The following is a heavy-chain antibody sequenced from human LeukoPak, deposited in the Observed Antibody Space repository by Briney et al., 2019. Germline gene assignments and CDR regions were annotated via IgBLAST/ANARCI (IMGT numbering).Heavy chain of an antibody. Sequence: SETLSLTCAAYGGSFSGYYWSWIRQPPGKGLEWIGEINHSGSTNYNPSLKSRVTISVDTSKNQFSLKLSSVTAADTAVYYCASGVMVYASDYWGQGTLVTVSS. V-gene: IGHV4-34*01. CDR3: ASGVMVYASDY. J-gene: IGHJ4*02. CDR2: INHSGST. D-gene: IGHD2-8*01. CDR1: GGSFSGYY.